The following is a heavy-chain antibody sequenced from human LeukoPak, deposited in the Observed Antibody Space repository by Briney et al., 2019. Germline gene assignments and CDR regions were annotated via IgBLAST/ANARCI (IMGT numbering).Heavy chain of an antibody. CDR2: IYYSGNT. CDR3: ARAPHFFDTSGSRYYFDY. J-gene: IGHJ4*02. CDR1: EFTVSSNY. D-gene: IGHD3-22*01. Sequence: GSLRLSCAASEFTVSSNYMSWIRQPPGKGLEWIGSIYYSGNTYYSPSLMSRVTISVDTSKNQFSLNLSSVTAADTAVYFCARAPHFFDTSGSRYYFDYWGQGALVTVSS. V-gene: IGHV4-59*02.